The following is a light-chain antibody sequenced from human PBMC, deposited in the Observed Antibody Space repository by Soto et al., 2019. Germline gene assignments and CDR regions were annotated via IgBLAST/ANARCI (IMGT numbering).Light chain of an antibody. CDR1: QILVNSDGSTF. Sequence: DVVMTQSPLFLSVSLGQPSSISFSSIQILVNSDGSTFLIWFHLRPGQSPRRLIYRVSNRDSGVPDRFSGSGSGADFTLKISRVEAEDVGVYYCMQGTHWPVTFGQGTKVDI. J-gene: IGKJ1*01. V-gene: IGKV2-30*01. CDR2: RVS. CDR3: MQGTHWPVT.